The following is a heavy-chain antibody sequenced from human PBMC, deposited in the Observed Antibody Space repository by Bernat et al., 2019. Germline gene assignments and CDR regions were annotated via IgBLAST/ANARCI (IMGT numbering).Heavy chain of an antibody. CDR2: ISSSSSTI. V-gene: IGHV3-48*01. CDR3: ERQMDRGVITNGLDY. Sequence: EVQLLESGGGLVQPGGSLRLSCAASGFTFSSYTMNWVRQAPGKGLEWVSSISSSSSTIYYADSVKGRFTISRDNAKNSLYLQMNSLRAEDTAVYYCERQMDRGVITNGLDYWGQGTLVTVSS. CDR1: GFTFSSYT. J-gene: IGHJ4*02. D-gene: IGHD3-10*01.